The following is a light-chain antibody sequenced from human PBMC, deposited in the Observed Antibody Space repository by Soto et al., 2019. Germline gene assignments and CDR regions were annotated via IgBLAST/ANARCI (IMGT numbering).Light chain of an antibody. CDR1: QSVSSN. CDR2: GAS. J-gene: IGKJ3*01. Sequence: EIVMTQSPATLSVSPGERATLSCRASQSVSSNLAWYQQKPGQAPRLLIYGASTRATGIPARFSGSGSGTEFTLTISSLQSEYFAVYYCHQYNNWPFTFGPGTKVDIK. V-gene: IGKV3-15*01. CDR3: HQYNNWPFT.